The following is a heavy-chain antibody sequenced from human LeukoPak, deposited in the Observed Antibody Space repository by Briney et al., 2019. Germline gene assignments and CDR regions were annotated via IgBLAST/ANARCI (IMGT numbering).Heavy chain of an antibody. CDR1: GYSFTGYY. CDR3: ARADWDSTHFQY. V-gene: IGHV1-2*02. D-gene: IGHD2-2*01. CDR2: INPNSGDT. Sequence: ASVKVSCKASGYSFTGYYMHWVRQAPGQGLEWMGWINPNSGDTNYAQQFQGRVTMTRDTSISTAYMEVSRLRSDDTAVYYCARADWDSTHFQYWGQGTLVTVSS. J-gene: IGHJ1*01.